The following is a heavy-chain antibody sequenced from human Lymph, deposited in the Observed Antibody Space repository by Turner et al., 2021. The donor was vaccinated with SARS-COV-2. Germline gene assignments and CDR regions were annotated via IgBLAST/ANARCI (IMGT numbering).Heavy chain of an antibody. V-gene: IGHV3-30*04. Sequence: QVQLVESGGGVVQPGRSLRLSCAASGFTFSSYAMHWVRQAPGKGLEWVALISYDGSDKYYADSVKGRVTFSRDNSKNTLYLQMNSRRAEDTAVYYCARDRDSSGWVDYWGQGTLVTVSS. J-gene: IGHJ4*02. CDR3: ARDRDSSGWVDY. CDR2: ISYDGSDK. D-gene: IGHD3-22*01. CDR1: GFTFSSYA.